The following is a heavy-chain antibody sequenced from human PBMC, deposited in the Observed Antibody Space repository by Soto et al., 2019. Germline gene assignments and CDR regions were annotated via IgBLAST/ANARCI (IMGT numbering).Heavy chain of an antibody. CDR3: ARTFLAYCSSTSCYTLSFFGNWFDP. CDR1: GGSISSGGYY. Sequence: SETLSLTCTVSGGSISSGGYYWSWIRQHPGKGLEWIGYIYYSGSTYYNPSLKSRVTISVDTSKNQFSLKLSSVTAADTAAYYCARTFLAYCSSTSCYTLSFFGNWFDPWGQGTLVTVSS. J-gene: IGHJ5*02. D-gene: IGHD2-2*02. V-gene: IGHV4-31*03. CDR2: IYYSGST.